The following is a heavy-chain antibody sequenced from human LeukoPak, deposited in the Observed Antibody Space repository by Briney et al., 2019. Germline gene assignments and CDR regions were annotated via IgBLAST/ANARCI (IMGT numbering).Heavy chain of an antibody. Sequence: GESLKISCKGSGYSFTSYWIGWVRQMPGKGLEWMGIIHPGDSDTRYSPSFQGQVTISADKSISTAYLQWSSLKASDTAMYYCARPRRWLQSGNYYFDYWGQGTLVTVSS. D-gene: IGHD5-24*01. CDR2: IHPGDSDT. CDR3: ARPRRWLQSGNYYFDY. V-gene: IGHV5-51*01. J-gene: IGHJ4*02. CDR1: GYSFTSYW.